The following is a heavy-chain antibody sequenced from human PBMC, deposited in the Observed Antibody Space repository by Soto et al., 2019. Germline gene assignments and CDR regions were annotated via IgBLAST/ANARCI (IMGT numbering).Heavy chain of an antibody. V-gene: IGHV3-23*01. J-gene: IGHJ4*02. CDR2: FSGSNT. CDR1: GFTFSNFA. CDR3: AKGWGGY. Sequence: EVPLLESGGGLVQPGGSLRLSCVASGFTFSNFAMSWVRQAPGKGLEWVSGFSGSNTYYADSVKGRFTISRDNSKNALFLQMNSLRAEDTAIYSCAKGWGGYWGQGTLVTVSS. D-gene: IGHD7-27*01.